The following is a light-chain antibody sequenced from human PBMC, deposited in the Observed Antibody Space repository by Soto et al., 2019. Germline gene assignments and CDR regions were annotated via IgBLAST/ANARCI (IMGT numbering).Light chain of an antibody. J-gene: IGKJ5*01. CDR3: QQYRTSPLT. CDR1: QSITNDY. CDR2: GAS. Sequence: ETVLTQSPGTLSLSPGERATLSCRASQSITNDYLAWYQQKPGQAPRLLIYGASSRVTGNPDRFSGSGSGTDFTLTISRLEPEDFAVYYCQQYRTSPLTFGQGTRLEIK. V-gene: IGKV3-20*01.